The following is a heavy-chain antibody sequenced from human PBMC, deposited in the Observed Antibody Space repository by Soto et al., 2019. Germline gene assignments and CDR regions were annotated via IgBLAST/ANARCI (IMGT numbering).Heavy chain of an antibody. CDR2: ITWNSGSI. V-gene: IGHV3-9*01. CDR3: AKETLQLVTPGSYYFYFMDV. Sequence: EVQVVESGGGLVQPGRSLRLSCAASGFSFDDYAMHWVRQAPGKGLEWISGITWNSGSIEYADSVKGRFTISRDNVKNSLYLQMNSLRVEDTASYYCAKETLQLVTPGSYYFYFMDVWGKGTTVTVSS. D-gene: IGHD4-4*01. J-gene: IGHJ6*03. CDR1: GFSFDDYA.